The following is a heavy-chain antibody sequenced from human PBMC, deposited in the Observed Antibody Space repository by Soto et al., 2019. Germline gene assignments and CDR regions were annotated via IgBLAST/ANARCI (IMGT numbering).Heavy chain of an antibody. Sequence: GGSLRLSCAASGFTFSDYYMVWIRQAPGKGPEWVSYISSSGSTIYYADSVKGRFTVSRDNAKNSLYLQMNSLRAADTAVYYCARRYCSGGSSYSRGAFDIWGQGTMVTVSS. V-gene: IGHV3-11*01. CDR3: ARRYCSGGSSYSRGAFDI. D-gene: IGHD2-15*01. CDR1: GFTFSDYY. CDR2: ISSSGSTI. J-gene: IGHJ3*02.